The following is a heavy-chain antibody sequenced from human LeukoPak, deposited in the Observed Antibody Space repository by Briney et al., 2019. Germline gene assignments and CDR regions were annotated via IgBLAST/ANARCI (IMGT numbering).Heavy chain of an antibody. J-gene: IGHJ6*03. V-gene: IGHV3-7*01. Sequence: GGSLRLSCAASGFTFSSYRMNWVRQAPGKGLEWVAIVNQGGTQKYYVDSVKGRFTISRDNAENSLYLQMNSLRAEDTAVYYCAREHYFYYLDAWGKGTTVTVSS. CDR2: VNQGGTQK. CDR1: GFTFSSYR. CDR3: AREHYFYYLDA.